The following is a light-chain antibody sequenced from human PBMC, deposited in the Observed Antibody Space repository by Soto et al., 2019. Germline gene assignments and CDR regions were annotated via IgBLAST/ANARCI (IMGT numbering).Light chain of an antibody. Sequence: QSVLTQPPSTSGTPGQRVAISCSGTSSNIGSHTVNWYQQLPGTAPKLLIYGDDQRPSGVPDRFSGSKSGTSASLAISGLRSEDEADYYCAAWDDSLRVFGGGTKLTVL. CDR1: SSNIGSHT. CDR3: AAWDDSLRV. V-gene: IGLV1-44*01. CDR2: GDD. J-gene: IGLJ2*01.